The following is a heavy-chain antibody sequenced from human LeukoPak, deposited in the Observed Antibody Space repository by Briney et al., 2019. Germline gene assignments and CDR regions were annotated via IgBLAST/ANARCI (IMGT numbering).Heavy chain of an antibody. D-gene: IGHD1-1*01. CDR2: IRYDGSNK. Sequence: PGGSLRLSCAASGFTFSSYGMHWVRQAPGKGLEWVAFIRYDGSNKYYADSVKGRFTISRDNSKNTLYLQMNSLRAEDTAVYYCARADWNHGDYWGQGTLVTVSS. CDR1: GFTFSSYG. V-gene: IGHV3-30*02. J-gene: IGHJ4*02. CDR3: ARADWNHGDY.